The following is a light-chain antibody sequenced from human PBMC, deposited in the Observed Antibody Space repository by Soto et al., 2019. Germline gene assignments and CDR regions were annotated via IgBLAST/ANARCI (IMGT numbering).Light chain of an antibody. Sequence: EIVMTQSPDTLSVSPGERATLSCRASQNVGRNVAWYQQRPGQAPRLLIHGTSTRAAGIPDRFSGSGSGTDFTLTISRLEPEDFAVYYCQQHGSSPITFGQGTRLEIK. CDR2: GTS. J-gene: IGKJ5*01. CDR3: QQHGSSPIT. CDR1: QNVGRN. V-gene: IGKV3-20*01.